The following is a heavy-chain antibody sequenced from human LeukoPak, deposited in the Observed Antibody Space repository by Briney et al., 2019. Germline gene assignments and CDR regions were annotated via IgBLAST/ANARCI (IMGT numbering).Heavy chain of an antibody. CDR1: GFTFSSYA. J-gene: IGHJ4*02. Sequence: GGSLRLSCAASGFTFSSYAMHWVRQAPGKGLEWVAVISSDGSNKYYTDSVKGRFTISRDNSKNTLYLQMNSLRAEDTAVYYCAKDLGLYSGYDFSPFDYWGQGTLVTVSS. CDR2: ISSDGSNK. CDR3: AKDLGLYSGYDFSPFDY. V-gene: IGHV3-30*04. D-gene: IGHD5-12*01.